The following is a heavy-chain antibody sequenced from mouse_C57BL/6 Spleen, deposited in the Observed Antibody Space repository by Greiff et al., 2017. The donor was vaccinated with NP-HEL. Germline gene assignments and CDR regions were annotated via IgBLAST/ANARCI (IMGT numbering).Heavy chain of an antibody. D-gene: IGHD2-12*01. CDR1: GYTFTSYW. Sequence: QVQLQQPGAELVMPGASVKLSCKASGYTFTSYWMHWVKQRPGQGLEWIGEIDPSDSYTNYNQKFQGKSTLTVDKSSSTAYMQLSSLTSEDSAVYYCARVLYTNYFDYWGQGTTLTVSS. CDR3: ARVLYTNYFDY. J-gene: IGHJ2*01. V-gene: IGHV1-69*01. CDR2: IDPSDSYT.